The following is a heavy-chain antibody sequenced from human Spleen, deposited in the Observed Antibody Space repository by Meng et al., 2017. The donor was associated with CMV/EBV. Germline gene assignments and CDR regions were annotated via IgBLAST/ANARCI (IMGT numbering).Heavy chain of an antibody. J-gene: IGHJ4*02. Sequence: GESLKISCAASGFTFTRFWMHWVRQDPGKGLAWVSRINNDGTDTGYADSVKGRFTISRDDAKNSLYLQMNSLRAEDTAVYYCARGDSSSWYPHFDYWGQGTLVTVSS. CDR1: GFTFTRFW. CDR3: ARGDSSSWYPHFDY. CDR2: INNDGTDT. V-gene: IGHV3-74*01. D-gene: IGHD6-13*01.